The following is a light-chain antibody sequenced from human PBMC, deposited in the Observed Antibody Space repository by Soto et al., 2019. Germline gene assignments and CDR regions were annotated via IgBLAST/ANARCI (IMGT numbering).Light chain of an antibody. CDR1: QCSSSW. V-gene: IGKV1-12*01. J-gene: IGKJ4*01. CDR2: AAS. Sequence: DIQMTQSPSSVSASVGDRVTITCRASQCSSSWLAWYQQKPGKAPKLLISAASSLQSGVPSRFSGSGSGTEFTHTSSSLQPEDFATYYCQQSNSFSLTFGGGTKVEIK. CDR3: QQSNSFSLT.